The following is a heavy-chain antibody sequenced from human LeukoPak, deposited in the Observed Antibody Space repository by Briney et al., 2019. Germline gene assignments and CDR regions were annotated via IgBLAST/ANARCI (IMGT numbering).Heavy chain of an antibody. D-gene: IGHD4-11*01. V-gene: IGHV3-30*18. Sequence: PGRSLRLSCAASGFTFSSYGMHWDRQAPGKGLEWVAVISYDGSNKYYADSVKGRFTISRENSKNTLYLQMNSLRAEDTAVYYCAKNDYSNLYFFDYWGRGTLVTVSS. CDR3: AKNDYSNLYFFDY. CDR2: ISYDGSNK. J-gene: IGHJ4*02. CDR1: GFTFSSYG.